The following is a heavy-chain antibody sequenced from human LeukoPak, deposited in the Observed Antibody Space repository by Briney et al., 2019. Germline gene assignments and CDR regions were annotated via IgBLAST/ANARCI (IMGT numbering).Heavy chain of an antibody. CDR3: PRHPTLFMVREVIITSWSDP. CDR2: IYYSGST. J-gene: IGHJ5*02. D-gene: IGHD3-10*01. Sequence: SETLSLTCTVSGGSISSSSYYWGWIRQPPGKGLEWIGSIYYSGSTYYNPSLKSRVTISVDTSKNQFPLKLSPVPAADTAVYYWPRHPTLFMVREVIITSWSDPWGQGTLVTVSS. CDR1: GGSISSSSYY. V-gene: IGHV4-39*01.